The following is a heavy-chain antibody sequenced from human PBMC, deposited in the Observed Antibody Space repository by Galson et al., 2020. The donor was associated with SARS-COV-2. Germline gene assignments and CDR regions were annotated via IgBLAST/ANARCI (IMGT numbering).Heavy chain of an antibody. Sequence: GGSLRLSCAASGFTFSSYSMNWVRQAPGKGLKWVQSISSSSSYIYYANSVKGRLTISRDNAKNPLYLQMNSLRPEDTAVYYCASPMGPDYYYYDYGMDVWGQGTQVTVCS. V-gene: IGHV3-21*01. J-gene: IGHJ6*02. CDR2: ISSSSSYI. CDR1: GFTFSSYS. D-gene: IGHD3-10*01. CDR3: ASPMGPDYYYYDYGMDV.